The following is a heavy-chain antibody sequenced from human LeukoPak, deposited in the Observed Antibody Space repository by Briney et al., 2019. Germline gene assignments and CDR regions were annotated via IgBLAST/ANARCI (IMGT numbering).Heavy chain of an antibody. D-gene: IGHD6-19*01. CDR2: IKSKTDGGTT. Sequence: GGSLILSCAASGFTFSSYGMHWVRQAPGKGLEWVGRIKSKTDGGTTDYAAPVKGRFTISRDDSKNTLYLQMNSLKTEDTAVYYCTTYSSGWYVFDYWGQGTLVTVSS. CDR1: GFTFSSYG. J-gene: IGHJ4*02. CDR3: TTYSSGWYVFDY. V-gene: IGHV3-15*01.